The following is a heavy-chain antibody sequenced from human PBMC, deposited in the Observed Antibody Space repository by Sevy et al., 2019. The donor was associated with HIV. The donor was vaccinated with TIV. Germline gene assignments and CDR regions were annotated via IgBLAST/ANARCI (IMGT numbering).Heavy chain of an antibody. CDR2: INVYKGDT. V-gene: IGHV1-18*04. CDR1: GYTFTNYG. CDR3: ARGLYSSSWEAWFDP. Sequence: ASVKVSCKASGYTFTNYGISWVRQAPGQGLEWMGWINVYKGDTVYAQKVQGRVTVTTDTSTSTAYMELRSLRSDDTAVYYCARGLYSSSWEAWFDPWGQGTLVTVSS. D-gene: IGHD6-13*01. J-gene: IGHJ5*02.